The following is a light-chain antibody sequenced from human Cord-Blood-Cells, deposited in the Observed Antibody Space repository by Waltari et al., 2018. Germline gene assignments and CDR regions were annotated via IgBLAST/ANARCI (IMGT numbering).Light chain of an antibody. J-gene: IGLJ2*01. V-gene: IGLV2-14*01. Sequence: QSALTPPASVSGSPGQSLTISCTGTSTDGGGYNYVSWYQHHPGKAPKLMLYEVSKRPSGVANRFCGSKSGNTASLTISGLHAEDEDDYYCSSYTSISTHVFGGGTKLTVL. CDR2: EVS. CDR3: SSYTSISTHV. CDR1: STDGGGYNY.